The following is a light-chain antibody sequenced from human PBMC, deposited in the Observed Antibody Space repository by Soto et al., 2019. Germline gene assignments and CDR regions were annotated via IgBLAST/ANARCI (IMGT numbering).Light chain of an antibody. J-gene: IGKJ1*01. V-gene: IGKV3-15*01. Sequence: EIVLQQSPGTMSLSPGARAPLSGRASQSVSSNLAWYQQKPGQAPRLLIYGASTRATGIPARFSGSGSGTEFTLTIRSLQSEDLAVYYGQKYNNWPTWTVGNGNKVAIK. CDR2: GAS. CDR3: QKYNNWPTWT. CDR1: QSVSSN.